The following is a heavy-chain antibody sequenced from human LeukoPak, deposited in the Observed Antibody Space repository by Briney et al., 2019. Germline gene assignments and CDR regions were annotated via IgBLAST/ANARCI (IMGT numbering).Heavy chain of an antibody. D-gene: IGHD3-22*01. J-gene: IGHJ4*02. Sequence: GASVKVSCKASGYTFTGYYMHWVRKAPGQGLEGMGWINPNTGGTNYAQKFQGRVTMTRDTYISTDYMELSRLRSDDTAVYYRARVASYYDSSGYYRNWGQGTLVIVSS. V-gene: IGHV1-2*02. CDR1: GYTFTGYY. CDR2: INPNTGGT. CDR3: ARVASYYDSSGYYRN.